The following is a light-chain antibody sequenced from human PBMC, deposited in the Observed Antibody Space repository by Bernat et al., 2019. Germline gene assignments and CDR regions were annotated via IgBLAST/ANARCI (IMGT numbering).Light chain of an antibody. Sequence: EIVLTQSPGTLSLSPGERATLSCRASPSVSSSYLAWYQQNPGQAPRLLIYGASSRATGIPDRFSGSGSGTDFTLTISRLETEDFAVYYCQQYGSSPNTFGQGTKLEI. CDR1: PSVSSSY. J-gene: IGKJ2*01. V-gene: IGKV3-20*01. CDR3: QQYGSSPNT. CDR2: GAS.